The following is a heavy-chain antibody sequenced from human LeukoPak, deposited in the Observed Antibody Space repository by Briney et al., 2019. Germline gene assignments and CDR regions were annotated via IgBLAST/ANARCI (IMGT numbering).Heavy chain of an antibody. D-gene: IGHD3-22*01. CDR2: IYYSGST. CDR1: GGSISSGGYY. J-gene: IGHJ4*02. Sequence: PSETLSLTCTVSGGSISSGGYYWSWIRQHPGKGLECIGYIYYSGSTNYNPSLKSRVTISVDTSKNQFSLKLSSVTAADTAVYYCAGVRSGYYESYYFDYWGQGTLVTVSS. CDR3: AGVRSGYYESYYFDY. V-gene: IGHV4-61*08.